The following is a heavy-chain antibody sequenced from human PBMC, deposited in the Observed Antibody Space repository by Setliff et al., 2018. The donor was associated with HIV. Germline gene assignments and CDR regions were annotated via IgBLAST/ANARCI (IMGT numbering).Heavy chain of an antibody. CDR2: MGTGGDT. CDR1: GFAFSDYD. CDR3: TRELNGHTSSHYYFGLDV. V-gene: IGHV3-13*01. D-gene: IGHD6-6*01. J-gene: IGHJ6*02. Sequence: GGSLRLSCATSGFAFSDYDFHWVRQVTGEGLEWVSAMGTGGDTYYADSVKGRFTISRENAKNSLYLQMNNVRAGDTAVYYCTRELNGHTSSHYYFGLDVWGQGTTVTVSS.